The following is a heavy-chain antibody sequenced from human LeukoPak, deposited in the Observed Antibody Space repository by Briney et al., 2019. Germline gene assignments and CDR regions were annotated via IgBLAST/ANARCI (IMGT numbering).Heavy chain of an antibody. CDR2: ISSSGSTI. V-gene: IGHV3-11*04. CDR1: GFTFSDYY. CDR3: ASAVSGSYAPFDY. Sequence: GGSLRLSCAASGFTFSDYYMSWIRQAPGKGLEWVSYISSSGSTIYYADSVKGRFTISRDNAKNSLYLQMNSLRAEDTAVYYCASAVSGSYAPFDYWGQGTLVTVSS. J-gene: IGHJ4*02. D-gene: IGHD1-26*01.